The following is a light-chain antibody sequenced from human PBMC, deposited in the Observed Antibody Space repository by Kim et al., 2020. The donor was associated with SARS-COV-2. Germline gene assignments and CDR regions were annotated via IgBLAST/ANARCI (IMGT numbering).Light chain of an antibody. CDR1: SSDVGGYNY. J-gene: IGLJ3*02. CDR3: SSYTSSSTFWV. Sequence: QSALTQPASVSGSPGQSITISCTGTSSDVGGYNYVSWYQQHPGKAPKLMIYDVSKRPSGVSNRFSGSKSGNTASLTISGLQAEDAADYYCSSYTSSSTFWVFGGGTQLTVL. CDR2: DVS. V-gene: IGLV2-14*01.